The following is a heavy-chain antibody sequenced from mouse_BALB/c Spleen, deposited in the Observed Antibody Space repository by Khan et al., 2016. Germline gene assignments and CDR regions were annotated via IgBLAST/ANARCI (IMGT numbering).Heavy chain of an antibody. CDR1: GDSITSGY. D-gene: IGHD1-1*01. Sequence: EVELVESGPSLVKPSQTLSLTCSVTGDSITSGYWNWIRKFPGNKLEYMGYISYSGSTYYNPSLNSRISITRDTAKNQYYLQLHSVTTEDTATYYWASGLDGWLGFAYWGQGTLVTVSA. J-gene: IGHJ3*01. CDR3: ASGLDGWLGFAY. CDR2: ISYSGST. V-gene: IGHV3-8*02.